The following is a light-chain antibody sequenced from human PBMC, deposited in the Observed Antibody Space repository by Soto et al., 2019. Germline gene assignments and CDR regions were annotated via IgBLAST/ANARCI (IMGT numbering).Light chain of an antibody. CDR1: QSMLYRSDKRNY. V-gene: IGKV4-1*01. CDR3: QHYYNLQWT. J-gene: IGKJ1*01. Sequence: DIVMTQSPDSLAVSLGASATINCNSSQSMLYRSDKRNYLAWDFHNPGQTTKLLIYWASTRESEVPDPFSGGGSGPDFTLTISSLQAEDVAVYYCQHYYNLQWTFRQGTKMEIK. CDR2: WAS.